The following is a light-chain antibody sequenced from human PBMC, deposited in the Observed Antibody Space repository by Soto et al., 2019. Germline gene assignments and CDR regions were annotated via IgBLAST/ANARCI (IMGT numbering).Light chain of an antibody. CDR1: QSITNW. CDR2: AAS. CDR3: QQSYSTPQT. V-gene: IGKV1-39*01. Sequence: DIQMTESPSTLSASVLYRVTITFLASQSITNWLAWYQQKPGKAPKVLIYAASRLQSGVPSRFSGGGSGTDFTLTISSLQPEDFATYHCQQSYSTPQTFGQGTKVDIK. J-gene: IGKJ1*01.